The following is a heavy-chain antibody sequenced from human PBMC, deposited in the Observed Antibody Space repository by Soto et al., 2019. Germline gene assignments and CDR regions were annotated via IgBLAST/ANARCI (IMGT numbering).Heavy chain of an antibody. CDR1: GFPLRSYA. J-gene: IGHJ4*02. CDR2: ISGSGGST. V-gene: IGHV3-23*01. CDR3: AKEVSMAYYYDQAGY. Sequence: GPLGLSCAGSGFPLRSYAMTWVRQDPVKGLEWVSAISGSGGSTYYADSVQGRFTISSDNSKNTLYLQMNSLRAEDTAVYYRAKEVSMAYYYDQAGYWGQGNLVTVCS. D-gene: IGHD3-22*01.